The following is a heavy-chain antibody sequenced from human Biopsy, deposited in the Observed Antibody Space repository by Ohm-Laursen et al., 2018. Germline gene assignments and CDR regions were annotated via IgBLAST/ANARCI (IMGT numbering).Heavy chain of an antibody. V-gene: IGHV1-46*01. CDR3: ARNTGWYGDLYYFDY. CDR1: AYNFTSYY. Sequence: SVKVSCQASAYNFTSYYMHWVRQAPGQGLEWMGMINPSGSTTSYPQIFQGRVTMTRDPSKSTVYMELSSLRSADTAVYFCARNTGWYGDLYYFDYWGQGTLVTVSS. J-gene: IGHJ4*02. CDR2: INPSGSTT. D-gene: IGHD6-19*01.